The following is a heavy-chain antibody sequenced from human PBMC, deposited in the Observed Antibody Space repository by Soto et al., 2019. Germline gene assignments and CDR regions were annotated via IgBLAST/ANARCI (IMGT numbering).Heavy chain of an antibody. V-gene: IGHV4-59*01. CDR1: GGSISSYY. Sequence: QVQLQESGPRLVKPSETLSLTCIVSGGSISSYYWSWIRQPPGKGLDWIGYIFYSGSTNYNPSLKSRVTISVDTSKNQFSLKLSSVTAADTAVYYCARAVLPATAPFDYWGQGTLVTVSS. J-gene: IGHJ4*02. D-gene: IGHD2-2*01. CDR3: ARAVLPATAPFDY. CDR2: IFYSGST.